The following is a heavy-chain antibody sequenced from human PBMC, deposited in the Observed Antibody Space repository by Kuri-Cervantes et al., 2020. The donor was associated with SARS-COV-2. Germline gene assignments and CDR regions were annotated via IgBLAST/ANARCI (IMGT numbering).Heavy chain of an antibody. CDR2: IYYSGST. J-gene: IGHJ5*02. CDR1: GGSISSGDYY. V-gene: IGHV4-61*08. Sequence: SETLSLTCTFSGGSISSGDYYWSWIRQPPGKGLEWIGYIYYSGSTNYNPSLKSRVTISVDTSKNQFSLKLSSVTAADTAVYYCASDYYGSVSYSAWGQGNLVTVSS. D-gene: IGHD3-10*01. CDR3: ASDYYGSVSYSA.